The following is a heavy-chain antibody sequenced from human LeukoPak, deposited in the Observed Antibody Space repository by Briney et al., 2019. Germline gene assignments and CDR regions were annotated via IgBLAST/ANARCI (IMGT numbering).Heavy chain of an antibody. CDR3: ARCMNSITIFGVVIIQGTFDY. CDR2: ISAYNGNT. CDR1: GYTFTSYG. V-gene: IGHV1-18*01. D-gene: IGHD3-3*01. J-gene: IGHJ4*02. Sequence: ASVKVSCKASGYTFTSYGISWVRQAPGQGLEWMGWISAYNGNTNYAQKLQGRVTMTTDTSTSTAYMELRSLRSDDTAVYYCARCMNSITIFGVVIIQGTFDYWGQGTLVTVSS.